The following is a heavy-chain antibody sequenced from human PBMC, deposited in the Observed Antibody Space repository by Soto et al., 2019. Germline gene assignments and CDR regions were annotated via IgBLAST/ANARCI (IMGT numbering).Heavy chain of an antibody. CDR2: SYYRGGT. CDR3: ARADCLRCPSDS. J-gene: IGHJ4*02. D-gene: IGHD2-21*02. Sequence: PPGKGLEWTGDSYYRGGTNYNPSLNSRVTISQDSSINQFSLKMTSVNAADTAVHYCARADCLRCPSDSWGQGLLVTVSS. V-gene: IGHV4-59*01.